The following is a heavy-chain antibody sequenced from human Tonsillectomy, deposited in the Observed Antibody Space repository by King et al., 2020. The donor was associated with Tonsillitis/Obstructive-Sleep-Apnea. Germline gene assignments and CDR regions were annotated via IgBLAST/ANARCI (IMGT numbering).Heavy chain of an antibody. J-gene: IGHJ3*02. CDR2: IYYSGST. V-gene: IGHV4-28*01. CDR3: ARRYYDSSGGAFDI. CDR1: GYSISTSNW. Sequence: QLQESGPGLVRPSDTLSLTCVVSGYSISTSNWWGWIRQPPGKGLEWIGYIYYSGSTYHNPTLKSRVTMSVDTSKNQLSLKLSSVTAVDTAVYYCARRYYDSSGGAFDIWGQGTMVTVSS. D-gene: IGHD3-22*01.